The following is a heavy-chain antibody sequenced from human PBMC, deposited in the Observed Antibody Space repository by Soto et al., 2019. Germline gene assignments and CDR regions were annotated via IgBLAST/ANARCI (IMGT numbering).Heavy chain of an antibody. CDR3: ATLRSGVVVAATLDYYGMDV. V-gene: IGHV1-69*13. Sequence: GASVKVSFKASGCTFSSYAISWVRQAPGQGLEWMGGIIPIFGTANYAQKFQGRVTITADGSTSTAYMELSSLRSEDTAVYYCATLRSGVVVAATLDYYGMDVWGQGTTVTVSS. CDR2: IIPIFGTA. D-gene: IGHD2-15*01. J-gene: IGHJ6*02. CDR1: GCTFSSYA.